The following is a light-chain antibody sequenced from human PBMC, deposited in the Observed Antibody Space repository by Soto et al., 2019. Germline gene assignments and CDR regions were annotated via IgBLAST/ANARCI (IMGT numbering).Light chain of an antibody. CDR2: GAS. CDR3: QQYSMSPLT. V-gene: IGKV3-20*01. J-gene: IGKJ1*01. Sequence: IVLTQSPGTLSLSPGERTTLSCRASQSISRYLAWYQQKPGQGPRLLIYGASSRATGTPDRFSGSGSGTDFTLTISRLEPEDFAVYYCQQYSMSPLTFGQGTKVDIK. CDR1: QSISRY.